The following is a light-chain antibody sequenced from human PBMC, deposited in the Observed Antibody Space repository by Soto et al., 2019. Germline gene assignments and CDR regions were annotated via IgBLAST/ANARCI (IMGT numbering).Light chain of an antibody. CDR3: GTWDSSLSAGV. CDR2: ENN. Sequence: QAVVTQPPSVSAAPGQKVTISCSGSSSNIGKNYVSWYQQLPGTAPKLLIYENNKRPSGIPDRFSGSKSGTSATLGITGLQTGYEADYDCGTWDSSLSAGVFGGGTKLTVL. V-gene: IGLV1-51*02. CDR1: SSNIGKNY. J-gene: IGLJ2*01.